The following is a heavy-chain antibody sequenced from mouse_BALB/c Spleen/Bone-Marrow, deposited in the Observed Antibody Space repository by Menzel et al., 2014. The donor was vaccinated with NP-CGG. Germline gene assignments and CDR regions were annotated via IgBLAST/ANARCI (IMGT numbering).Heavy chain of an antibody. Sequence: EVMLVESGGGLVQPGGSLKLSCAASGFTFSSYGMSWVRQTPDKRLELVATINNNDGNTYYPDSVKGRFTISRDNAKNTPYLQMSSLKSEDTAMYYCARDNYGSRFDYWGQGTTLTVSS. J-gene: IGHJ2*01. D-gene: IGHD1-1*01. CDR2: INNNDGNT. V-gene: IGHV5-6-3*01. CDR3: ARDNYGSRFDY. CDR1: GFTFSSYG.